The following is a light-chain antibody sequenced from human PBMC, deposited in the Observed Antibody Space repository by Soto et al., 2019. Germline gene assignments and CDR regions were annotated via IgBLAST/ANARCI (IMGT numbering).Light chain of an antibody. CDR3: SSYTRSSTRV. CDR2: DVR. V-gene: IGLV2-14*03. Sequence: QSALTQPASVSGSPGQSITISCTGTSSDVGGYKYVSWYQQHPGKAPKRMIYDVRNRPSGVSNRFSGSKSGNTASLTISGLQAEDEADYYCSSYTRSSTRVFGTGTKVTVL. J-gene: IGLJ1*01. CDR1: SSDVGGYKY.